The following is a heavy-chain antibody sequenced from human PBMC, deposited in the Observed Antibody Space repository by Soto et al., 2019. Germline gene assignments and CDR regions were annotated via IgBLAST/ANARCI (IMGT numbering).Heavy chain of an antibody. V-gene: IGHV3-33*01. D-gene: IGHD2-15*01. J-gene: IGHJ5*02. Sequence: GGSLRLSCAASGFTFSSYGIHWVRQAPGKGLEWVAVIWYDGSNKYYADSVKGRFTISRDNSKNTLYLQMNSLRAEDTAVYYCAREARSDSLRRTQPFDPWGQGTLVTVSS. CDR3: AREARSDSLRRTQPFDP. CDR1: GFTFSSYG. CDR2: IWYDGSNK.